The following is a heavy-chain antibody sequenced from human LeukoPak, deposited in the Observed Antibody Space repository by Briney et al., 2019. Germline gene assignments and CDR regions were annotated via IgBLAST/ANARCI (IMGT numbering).Heavy chain of an antibody. J-gene: IGHJ2*01. CDR3: ARVYYSSSYDYWYFDL. V-gene: IGHV4-38-2*02. CDR2: NYHGGSS. CDR1: GFSLSRGYY. D-gene: IGHD6-13*01. Sequence: SETLSLTCTVSGFSLSRGYYWGWIRQSPGKGLEWIGSNYHGGSSHYNPSLKSRVTISVETSKNQFSLKLSSVTAADTAVYYCARVYYSSSYDYWYFDLWGRGTLVTVSS.